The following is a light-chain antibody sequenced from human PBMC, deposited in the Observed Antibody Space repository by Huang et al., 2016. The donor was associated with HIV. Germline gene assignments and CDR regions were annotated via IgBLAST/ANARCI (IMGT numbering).Light chain of an antibody. CDR1: QRIGTY. V-gene: IGKV1-39*01. CDR3: QQSYSALGLT. J-gene: IGKJ4*01. Sequence: DIQMTQSPSSLSASVGDRVTSACRASQRIGTYLNWYQQKPGKAPRLLIHFASSVQSGVPSRFIGSGSGTDFTLTSSRLQPEDFATYYCQQSYSALGLTFGGGTKVEIK. CDR2: FAS.